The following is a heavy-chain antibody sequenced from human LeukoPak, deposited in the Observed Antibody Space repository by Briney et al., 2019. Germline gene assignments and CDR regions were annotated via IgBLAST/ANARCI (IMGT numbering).Heavy chain of an antibody. J-gene: IGHJ4*02. CDR1: GFTFSSYA. V-gene: IGHV3-30*04. Sequence: GGSLRLSCAASGFTFSSYAMRWVRQAPGKGLEWVAVISYDGSNKYYADSVKGRFTISRDNSKNMLYLQMNSLRAEDTAVYYCTRGGDGYEPCPYWGQGTLVTVSS. D-gene: IGHD5-12*01. CDR2: ISYDGSNK. CDR3: TRGGDGYEPCPY.